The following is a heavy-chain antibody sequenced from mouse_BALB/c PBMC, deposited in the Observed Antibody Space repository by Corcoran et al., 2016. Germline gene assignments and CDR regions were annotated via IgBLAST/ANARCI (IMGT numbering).Heavy chain of an antibody. Sequence: EVLLQQSGPELVKPGASVKIPCKASGYTFTDYNMDWVKQSHGKSLQWSGDINPNNGGTIYNQKFKGKATLTVDKSSSTAYMELRSLTSEDTAVYYCARKDGNYPYYFDYWGQGTTLTVSS. D-gene: IGHD2-1*01. V-gene: IGHV1-18*01. CDR2: INPNNGGT. J-gene: IGHJ2*01. CDR1: GYTFTDYN. CDR3: ARKDGNYPYYFDY.